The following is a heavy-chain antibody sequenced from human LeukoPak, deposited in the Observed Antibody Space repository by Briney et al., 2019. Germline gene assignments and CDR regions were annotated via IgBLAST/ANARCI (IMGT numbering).Heavy chain of an antibody. D-gene: IGHD4-11*01. Sequence: GGSLRLSCVASGFIVSSNYMSWVRQAPGKGLEWISIIYSGGTAFYADSVKGRFTISRDNSKNTLYLQMNSLRADDTAMYYCARGRQCDYWGQGTLVTVSS. CDR1: GFIVSSNY. V-gene: IGHV3-53*01. CDR2: IYSGGTA. CDR3: ARGRQCDY. J-gene: IGHJ4*02.